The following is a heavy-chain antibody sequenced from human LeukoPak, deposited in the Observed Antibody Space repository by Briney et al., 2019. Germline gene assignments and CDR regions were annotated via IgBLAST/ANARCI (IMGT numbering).Heavy chain of an antibody. CDR3: ARRPYMVRGVSFDY. CDR1: GGSFSGYY. V-gene: IGHV4-34*01. Sequence: SETLSLTCAVYGGSFSGYYSSWIRQPPGKGLEWIGEINHSGSTNYNPSLKGRVTISVDTSKNQFSLKLSSVTAADTAVYYCARRPYMVRGVSFDYWGQGTLVTVSS. CDR2: INHSGST. J-gene: IGHJ4*02. D-gene: IGHD3-10*01.